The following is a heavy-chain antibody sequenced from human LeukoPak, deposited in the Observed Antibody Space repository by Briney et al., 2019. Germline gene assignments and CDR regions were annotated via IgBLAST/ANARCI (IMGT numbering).Heavy chain of an antibody. CDR1: GGSFSGYY. Sequence: SETLSLTCAVYGGSFSGYYWSWIRQPPGKGLEWIGEVNHCGSTNYNPSLKIRVTISVDTSKIRCSLKLSAVTAADTAVYYCARGHFIAAAGRVGNYWGQGTLVTVSS. J-gene: IGHJ4*02. CDR3: ARGHFIAAAGRVGNY. CDR2: VNHCGST. D-gene: IGHD6-13*01. V-gene: IGHV4-34*01.